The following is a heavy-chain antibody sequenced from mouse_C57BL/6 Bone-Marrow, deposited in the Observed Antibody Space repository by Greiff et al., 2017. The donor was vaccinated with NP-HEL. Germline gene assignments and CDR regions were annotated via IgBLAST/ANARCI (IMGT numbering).Heavy chain of an antibody. Sequence: EVQRVESGGGLVQPGGSLKLSCAASGFTFSDYYMYWVRQTPEKRLEWVAYISNGGGSTYYPDTVKGRFTISRDNAKNTLYLQMSRLKSEDTAMYYCARPTAQATYAMDYWGQGTSVTVSS. D-gene: IGHD3-2*02. CDR3: ARPTAQATYAMDY. CDR1: GFTFSDYY. J-gene: IGHJ4*01. CDR2: ISNGGGST. V-gene: IGHV5-12*01.